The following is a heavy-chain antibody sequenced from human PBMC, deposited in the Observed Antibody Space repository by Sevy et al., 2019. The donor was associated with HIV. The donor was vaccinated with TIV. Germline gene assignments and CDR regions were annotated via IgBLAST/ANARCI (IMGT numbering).Heavy chain of an antibody. CDR3: ASLSGYYYDSSRYYNTDAFDI. J-gene: IGHJ3*02. CDR2: INPNSGGT. CDR1: GYTFTDYF. D-gene: IGHD3-22*01. V-gene: IGHV1-2*02. Sequence: ASVKVSCKASGYTFTDYFMNWVRQAPGQGLEWMGWINPNSGGTNYAQRFRGRVTMTRDTSISTAYMELGRLRSDDTAGYYCASLSGYYYDSSRYYNTDAFDIWGQGTMVTVSS.